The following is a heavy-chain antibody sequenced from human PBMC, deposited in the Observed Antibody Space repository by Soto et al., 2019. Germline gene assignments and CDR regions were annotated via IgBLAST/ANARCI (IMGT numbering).Heavy chain of an antibody. CDR3: ARGEDAFFYYGLDV. Sequence: SETLSLTRTVSGGSITSSYWSWIRRPPGKGLEWIAYIYDTGISGYTPSTSYNPSLKSRVTMSVDTSKSQFSLKLTSVTAADTAVYYCARGEDAFFYYGLDVWGQGITVTVSS. V-gene: IGHV4-59*01. CDR2: IYDTGISGYTPST. CDR1: GGSITSSY. J-gene: IGHJ6*02.